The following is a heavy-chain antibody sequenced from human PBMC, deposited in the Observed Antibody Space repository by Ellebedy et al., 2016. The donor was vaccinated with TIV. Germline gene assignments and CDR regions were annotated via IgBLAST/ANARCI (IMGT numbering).Heavy chain of an antibody. D-gene: IGHD6-19*01. J-gene: IGHJ4*02. V-gene: IGHV3-7*01. CDR1: GFTFSNYW. CDR2: IKQDGSEK. CDR3: ARDQWLGMAYYFDS. Sequence: GESLKISCGTSGFTFSNYWMTWVRQAPGKGLEWVANIKQDGSEKYYVDSVKGRFSISRDNTKNSLYLQMNSLTDEDTDVYYCARDQWLGMAYYFDSWGQGTLVTVSS.